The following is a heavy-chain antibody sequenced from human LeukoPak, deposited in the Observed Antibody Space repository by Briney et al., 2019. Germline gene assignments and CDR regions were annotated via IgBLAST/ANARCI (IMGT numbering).Heavy chain of an antibody. CDR1: GFTFSSYS. V-gene: IGHV3-23*01. Sequence: PGGSLRLSCAASGFTFSSYSMNWVRQAPGKGLEWVSAISGSGGNTYYADSVKGRFTISRDNSKNMLYLQMNSLRAEDTAVYYCAKGSQQLDRYYFDYWGQGTLVTVSS. CDR3: AKGSQQLDRYYFDY. D-gene: IGHD6-13*01. J-gene: IGHJ4*02. CDR2: ISGSGGNT.